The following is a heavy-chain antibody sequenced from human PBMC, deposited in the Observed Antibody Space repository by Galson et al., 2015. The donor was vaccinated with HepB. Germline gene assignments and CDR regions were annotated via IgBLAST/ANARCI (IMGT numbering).Heavy chain of an antibody. CDR1: GFTFSDYY. Sequence: SLRLSRAASGFTFSDYYMSWIRQAPGKGLEWVSYISGSGNIIFYADSVKGRLTISRDNAKNLLYLQMNSLRAEDTAVYYCARDRGGVYDYWGQGTLVTVSS. CDR2: ISGSGNII. J-gene: IGHJ4*02. V-gene: IGHV3-11*01. CDR3: ARDRGGVYDY. D-gene: IGHD3-10*01.